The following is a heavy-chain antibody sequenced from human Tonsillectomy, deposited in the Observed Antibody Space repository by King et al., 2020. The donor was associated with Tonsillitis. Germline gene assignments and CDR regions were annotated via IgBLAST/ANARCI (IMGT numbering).Heavy chain of an antibody. CDR1: GGTFSSYA. Sequence: QLVQSGAEVKKPGSSVKVSCKASGGTFSSYAISWVRQAPGQGLEWMGGIIPIFGTANYAQKFQGRVTITADESTSTAYMELSSLRSEDTAVCYCARGRSGYYQDAFDIWGQGTMVTVSS. J-gene: IGHJ3*02. D-gene: IGHD3-3*01. CDR2: IIPIFGTA. CDR3: ARGRSGYYQDAFDI. V-gene: IGHV1-69*12.